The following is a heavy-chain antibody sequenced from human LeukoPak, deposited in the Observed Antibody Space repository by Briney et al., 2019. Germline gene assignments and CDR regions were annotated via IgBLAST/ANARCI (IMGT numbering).Heavy chain of an antibody. V-gene: IGHV3-15*01. CDR1: GFTFSNAW. J-gene: IGHJ4*02. CDR2: IKSKTDGGTT. D-gene: IGHD3-10*01. Sequence: GGSLRLSCAASGFTFSNAWMSWVCQAPGKGLEWVGRIKSKTDGGTTDYAAPVKGRFTISRDDSKNTLYLQMNSLKTEDTAVYYCTHLWFGELTTFDYWGQGTLVTVSS. CDR3: THLWFGELTTFDY.